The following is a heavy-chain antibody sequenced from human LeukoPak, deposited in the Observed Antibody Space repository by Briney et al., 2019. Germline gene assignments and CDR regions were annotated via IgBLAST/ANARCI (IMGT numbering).Heavy chain of an antibody. V-gene: IGHV1-18*04. CDR2: ISGYNGNT. CDR3: ARVGPHRKMATTRYYFDY. Sequence: ASVRVSCKASGYTFTGYYMHWVRQAPGQGLEWMGWISGYNGNTYYVQKFQGRVTMTTETSTSTANMELRSLRSDDTAVYYCARVGPHRKMATTRYYFDYWGQGTLVTVSS. D-gene: IGHD5-24*01. J-gene: IGHJ4*02. CDR1: GYTFTGYY.